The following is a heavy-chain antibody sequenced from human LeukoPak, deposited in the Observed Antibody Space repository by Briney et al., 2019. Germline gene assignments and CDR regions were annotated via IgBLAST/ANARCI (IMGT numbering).Heavy chain of an antibody. CDR1: GVTLSDHH. Sequence: QPGGSLRLSCAASGVTLSDHHTDWVRQAPGKGLEWVGRTRDKARGYTTEYAASVRGRFTISRDDSKTLVYLQMNSLRTEDTAVYFCARDGAEGDNSAFDMWGQGTVVTVSS. CDR3: ARDGAEGDNSAFDM. J-gene: IGHJ3*02. D-gene: IGHD3-22*01. CDR2: TRDKARGYTT. V-gene: IGHV3-72*01.